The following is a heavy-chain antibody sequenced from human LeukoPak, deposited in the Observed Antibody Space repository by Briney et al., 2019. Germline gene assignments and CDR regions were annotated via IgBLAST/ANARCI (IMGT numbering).Heavy chain of an antibody. CDR1: AFIFRNYA. CDR2: VSGVGGST. D-gene: IGHD3-16*01. Sequence: PGGSLRLSCAASAFIFRNYAMTWVRQAPGKGLEWVSAVSGVGGSTYYADSVKGRFTISRDNSKSTLYLQMNSLSAEDTAVYYCAKRTVGEGPPFDYWGQGTLVTVSS. CDR3: AKRTVGEGPPFDY. J-gene: IGHJ4*02. V-gene: IGHV3-23*01.